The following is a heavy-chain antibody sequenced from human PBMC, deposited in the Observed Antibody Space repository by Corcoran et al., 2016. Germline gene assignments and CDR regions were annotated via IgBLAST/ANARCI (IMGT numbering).Heavy chain of an antibody. J-gene: IGHJ6*02. V-gene: IGHV3-30*18. Sequence: QVQLVESGGGVVQPGRSLRLSCAASGFTFSSYGMHWVRQAPGKGLEWVAVISYDGSNKYYADSVKGRFTISRDNSKNTLNLQMNSLRAEDTAVYYCAKGANGAKYYYGMDVWGQGTTVTVSS. D-gene: IGHD4-17*01. CDR1: GFTFSSYG. CDR3: AKGANGAKYYYGMDV. CDR2: ISYDGSNK.